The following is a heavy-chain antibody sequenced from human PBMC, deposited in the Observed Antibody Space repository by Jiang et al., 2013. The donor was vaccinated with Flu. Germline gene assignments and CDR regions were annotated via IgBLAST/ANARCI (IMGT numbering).Heavy chain of an antibody. V-gene: IGHV4-59*08. J-gene: IGHJ4*02. CDR3: ARRSRLSYYFDY. CDR2: ISYSGST. Sequence: SGSGLVKPSETLSLTCTVSGGSISSYYWTWIRQPPGKGLEWIGYISYSGSTNYNPSLKSRVTISVDTSKSQFSLKLSSVTAADTAVYYCARRSRLSYYFDYWGQGTLVTVSS. D-gene: IGHD3-16*02. CDR1: GGSISSYY.